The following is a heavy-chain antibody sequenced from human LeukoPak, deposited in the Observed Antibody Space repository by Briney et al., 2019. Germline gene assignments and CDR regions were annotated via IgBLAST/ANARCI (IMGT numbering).Heavy chain of an antibody. CDR3: ARSPTYDFWSGYYYFDP. CDR1: GGSISSYY. J-gene: IGHJ5*02. CDR2: IYYRGST. Sequence: SETLSLTCTVSGGSISSYYWSWIRQPPGKGLEWIGYIYYRGSTNYNPSLRSRVTISVDTSKNQFSLKLSSVTAADTAVYYCARSPTYDFWSGYYYFDPWGQGTLVTVSS. D-gene: IGHD3-3*01. V-gene: IGHV4-59*01.